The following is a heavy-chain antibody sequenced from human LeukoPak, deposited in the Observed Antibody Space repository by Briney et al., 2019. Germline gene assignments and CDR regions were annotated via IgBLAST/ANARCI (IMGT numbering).Heavy chain of an antibody. CDR3: AKGYSAWFFDY. V-gene: IGHV3-23*01. D-gene: IGHD6-19*01. CDR2: ILNNGGST. J-gene: IGHJ4*02. Sequence: PGGSLRLSCAASGFTFSSYAMSWVRQAPGKGLEWVSSILNNGGSTNYADSVKGRFTISRDNSKNTLFLEMSSLRAEDTAVYYCAKGYSAWFFDYWGQGTLVTVSS. CDR1: GFTFSSYA.